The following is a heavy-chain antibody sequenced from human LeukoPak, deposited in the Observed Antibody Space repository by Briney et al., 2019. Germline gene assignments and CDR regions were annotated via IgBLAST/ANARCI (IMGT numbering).Heavy chain of an antibody. CDR3: AYYDSSGYYYGRLRY. CDR1: GFTFSSYW. J-gene: IGHJ4*02. CDR2: IKQDGSQK. D-gene: IGHD3-22*01. Sequence: GGSLRLSCAASGFTFSSYWMSWIRQAPGKGLEWVANIKQDGSQKNYVDSVKGRFTISRDNAKNSLYLQMNSLRAEDTAVYFCAYYDSSGYYYGRLRYWGQGTPVTVSP. V-gene: IGHV3-7*03.